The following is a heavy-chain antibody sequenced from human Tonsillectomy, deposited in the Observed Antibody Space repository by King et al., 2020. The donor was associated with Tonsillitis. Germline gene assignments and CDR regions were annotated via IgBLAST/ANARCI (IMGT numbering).Heavy chain of an antibody. CDR2: IYPGDSGT. CDR3: ARQGSYYDSSGYYVD. V-gene: IGHV5-51*01. Sequence: VQLVESGAEVKKPGESLKISCKGSGYSFIRYWSGWVRQMPGKGLEWMGIIYPGDSGTRYSPSFHGQVTIAAAKSISTADLQWSSLKPSDTAMYYCARQGSYYDSSGYYVDWGQGTLVTVSS. D-gene: IGHD3-22*01. J-gene: IGHJ4*02. CDR1: GYSFIRYW.